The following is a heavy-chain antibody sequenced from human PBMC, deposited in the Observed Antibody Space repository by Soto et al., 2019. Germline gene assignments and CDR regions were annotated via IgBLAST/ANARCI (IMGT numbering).Heavy chain of an antibody. V-gene: IGHV1-3*01. CDR2: INAGNGNT. D-gene: IGHD3-3*01. J-gene: IGHJ5*02. CDR3: AIPYYDFWSGTVRRVNNWFDP. CDR1: GYTFTSYA. Sequence: ASVKVSCKASGYTFTSYAMHWVRQAPGQRLEWMGWINAGNGNTKYSQKFQGRVTITRDTSASTAYMELSSLRSEDTAVYYCAIPYYDFWSGTVRRVNNWFDPWGQGTLVTVSS.